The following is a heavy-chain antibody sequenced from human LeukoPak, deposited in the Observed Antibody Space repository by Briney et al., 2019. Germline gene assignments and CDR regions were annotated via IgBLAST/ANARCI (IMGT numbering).Heavy chain of an antibody. J-gene: IGHJ5*02. CDR3: AREMTTVTYNWFDP. CDR1: GGSISSGGYY. V-gene: IGHV4-31*03. CDR2: IYYSGST. D-gene: IGHD4-17*01. Sequence: SDTLSLTCTVSGGSISSGGYYWSWIRQHPGKGLEWIGYIYYSGSTYYNPSLKSRVTISVDTSKNQFSLKLSSVTAADTAVYYCAREMTTVTYNWFDPWGQGTLVTVSS.